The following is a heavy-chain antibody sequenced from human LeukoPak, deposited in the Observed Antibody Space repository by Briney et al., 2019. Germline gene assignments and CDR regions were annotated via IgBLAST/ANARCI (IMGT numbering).Heavy chain of an antibody. CDR1: GFTFSSYS. J-gene: IGHJ4*02. D-gene: IGHD2-15*01. CDR2: ISSSSSTI. Sequence: GGSLRLSCAASGFTFSSYSMNWVRQAPGKGLGWVSYISSSSSTIYYADSVKGRFTISRDNAKNSLYLQMNSLRAEDTAVYYCAKDGLVVVAATPFDYWGQGTLVTVSS. CDR3: AKDGLVVVAATPFDY. V-gene: IGHV3-48*01.